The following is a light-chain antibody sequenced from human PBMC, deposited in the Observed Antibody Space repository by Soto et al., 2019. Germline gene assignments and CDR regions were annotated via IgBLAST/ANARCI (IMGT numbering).Light chain of an antibody. Sequence: EIVLPPSPATLSLSPGERATLSGRASLSVNKYIAWYQQKPGQAPRLLIYDASNRATGIPPRFSGSGSGTDFTLTISRLEPEDSAVYDGQQRSNWPRTFGQGTKVDIK. J-gene: IGKJ1*01. CDR3: QQRSNWPRT. CDR1: LSVNKY. CDR2: DAS. V-gene: IGKV3-11*01.